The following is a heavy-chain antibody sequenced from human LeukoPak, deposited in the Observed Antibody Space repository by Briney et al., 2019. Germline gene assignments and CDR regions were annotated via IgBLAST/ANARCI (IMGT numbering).Heavy chain of an antibody. CDR1: GGSCNDYY. J-gene: IGHJ4*02. CDR3: ARGRDRSKAGDH. D-gene: IGHD5-24*01. Sequence: SETLSLTCAVYGGSCNDYYCSWIRQPPGKGLEWIGEIHPYGIFYYNSSLMSRVTISIDTSKSQFSLRLTSVTAADTAFHYCARGRDRSKAGDHWGQGSLVTVSS. CDR2: IHPYGIF. V-gene: IGHV4-34*01.